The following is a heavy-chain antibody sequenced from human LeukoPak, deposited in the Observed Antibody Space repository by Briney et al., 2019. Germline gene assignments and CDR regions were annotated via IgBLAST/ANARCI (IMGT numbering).Heavy chain of an antibody. CDR1: GDSISSGPYY. CDR3: ARDDRPEEKWGYSNYFYAMDV. CDR2: IHYRGST. J-gene: IGHJ6*02. V-gene: IGHV4-31*03. Sequence: SETLSLTCTVSGDSISSGPYYWSWLRQLPGKGLEWIGYIHYRGSTHYNPSLKSRVIISVDTSKNQVFLNLKSVTDADTAVYYCARDDRPEEKWGYSNYFYAMDVWGQGTTVTVAS. D-gene: IGHD2-15*01.